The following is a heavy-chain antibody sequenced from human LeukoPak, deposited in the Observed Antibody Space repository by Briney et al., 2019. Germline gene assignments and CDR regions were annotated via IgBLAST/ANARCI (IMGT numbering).Heavy chain of an antibody. D-gene: IGHD6-6*01. CDR1: GFTFSSHW. J-gene: IGHJ6*02. Sequence: PGGSLRLSCAATGFTFSSHWMSWVRRAPGKGLEWVANINQDGSEKYYVDSVKGRFTISRDNAKNSLYLQVNSLRAEDTAVYYCARGASAWDVWGQGTTVTVSS. V-gene: IGHV3-7*01. CDR2: INQDGSEK. CDR3: ARGASAWDV.